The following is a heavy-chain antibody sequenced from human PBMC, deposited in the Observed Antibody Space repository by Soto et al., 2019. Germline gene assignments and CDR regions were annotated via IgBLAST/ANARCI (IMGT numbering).Heavy chain of an antibody. CDR1: GYSFTSYG. V-gene: IGHV1-18*01. J-gene: IGHJ4*02. Sequence: ASVKVSCKASGYSFTSYGINWVRQVPGQGLEWMGWISTHDGTSNYAQKVQGRVTMTTDESTSTAYMELRSLRSDDTAVYYCARDQVFVDSRGNLAGYWGQGTLVTVSS. D-gene: IGHD3-22*01. CDR2: ISTHDGTS. CDR3: ARDQVFVDSRGNLAGY.